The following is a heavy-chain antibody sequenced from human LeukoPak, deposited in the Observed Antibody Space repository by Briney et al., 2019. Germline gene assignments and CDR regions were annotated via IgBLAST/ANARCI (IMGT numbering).Heavy chain of an antibody. J-gene: IGHJ4*02. CDR3: ARGGNYAPFDY. V-gene: IGHV3-48*03. D-gene: IGHD1-26*01. Sequence: PGGSLRLSCVVSGFTFRNEEMNWVRQAPGKGLEWIAYISNTGSPIHYRDSVKGRFIISRDNAQSSLFLQMNSLRPDDTAIYYCARGGNYAPFDYWGQGALVAVSS. CDR2: ISNTGSPI. CDR1: GFTFRNEE.